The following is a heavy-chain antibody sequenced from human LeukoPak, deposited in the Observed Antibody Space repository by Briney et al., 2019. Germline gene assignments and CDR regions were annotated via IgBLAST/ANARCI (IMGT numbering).Heavy chain of an antibody. V-gene: IGHV1-46*01. CDR1: GYTFTSYY. CDR3: ARGSTSRGYSYGYQNAFDI. J-gene: IGHJ3*02. D-gene: IGHD5-18*01. Sequence: GASVKVSCKASGYTFTSYYMHWVRQAPGQGLEWMGIINPSGGSTSYAQKFQGRVTMTRDTSTSTVYMELSSLRSEDTAVYYCARGSTSRGYSYGYQNAFDIWGQGTMVTVSS. CDR2: INPSGGST.